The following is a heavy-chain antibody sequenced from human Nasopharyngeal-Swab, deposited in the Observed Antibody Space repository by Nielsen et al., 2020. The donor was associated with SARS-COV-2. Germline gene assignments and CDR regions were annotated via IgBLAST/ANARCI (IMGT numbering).Heavy chain of an antibody. CDR3: VKDLAYDEVS. CDR1: GFTFRNYA. Sequence: GGSLRLSCAASGFTFRNYAMSWVRQAPGKGLGWVSTINNRGDDTHYVDSVRGRFTVSRDNSKNTLYLQMNSLRGEDTATYYCVKDLAYDEVSWGQGTLVTVSS. J-gene: IGHJ5*02. D-gene: IGHD5-12*01. V-gene: IGHV3-23*01. CDR2: INNRGDDT.